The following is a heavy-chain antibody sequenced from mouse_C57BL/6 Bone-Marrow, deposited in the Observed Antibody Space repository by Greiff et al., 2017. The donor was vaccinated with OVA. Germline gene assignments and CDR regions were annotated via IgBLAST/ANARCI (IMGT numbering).Heavy chain of an antibody. Sequence: VQLQQSGTELVKPGASVKLSCKASGYTFTSYWMHWVKQRPGQGLEWIGNINPSNGGTNYNEKFKSKATLTVDKSSSTAYMQLSSLTSEDSAVYYCARSSGTSYAMDYWGQGTSVTVSS. CDR1: GYTFTSYW. D-gene: IGHD4-1*01. CDR2: INPSNGGT. CDR3: ARSSGTSYAMDY. V-gene: IGHV1-53*01. J-gene: IGHJ4*01.